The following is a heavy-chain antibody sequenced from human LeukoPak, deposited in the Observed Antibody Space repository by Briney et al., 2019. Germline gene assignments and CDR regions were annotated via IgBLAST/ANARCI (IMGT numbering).Heavy chain of an antibody. CDR2: ISGFDGST. CDR1: GFTFSSYA. CDR3: AKGAARGYYYDSSGYYGAFDI. J-gene: IGHJ3*02. V-gene: IGHV3-23*01. Sequence: RGSLTLSCAASGFTFSSYAMSWVHQAPGKELNWVYSISGFDGSTYYTDSVKDRFTISRDNSKNTLYLKMNSLRAEDTAVYYCAKGAARGYYYDSSGYYGAFDIWGQGTMVTVSS. D-gene: IGHD3-22*01.